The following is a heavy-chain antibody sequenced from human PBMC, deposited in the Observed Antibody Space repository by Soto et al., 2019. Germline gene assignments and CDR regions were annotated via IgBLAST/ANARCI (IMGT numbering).Heavy chain of an antibody. J-gene: IGHJ5*02. D-gene: IGHD4-4*01. Sequence: ASVKVSCKASGYTFINYYMHWLRRAPGQGLEWMGRINPKSDDTNYAQKFQGRVTMTRDTSIDTAYLELTGLTSDDTATYYCARKHSLDYIRWGLDPWGQGTLVTVSS. CDR2: INPKSDDT. CDR1: GYTFINYY. CDR3: ARKHSLDYIRWGLDP. V-gene: IGHV1-2*02.